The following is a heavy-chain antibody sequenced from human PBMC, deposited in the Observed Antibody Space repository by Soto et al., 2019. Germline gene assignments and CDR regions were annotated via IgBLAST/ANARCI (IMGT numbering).Heavy chain of an antibody. CDR2: IYYSGST. Sequence: QVQLQESGPGLVKPSQTLSLTCTVSGDSINSGDFYWSWIRQPPGKGLEWIGYIYYSGSTYHNPSLKSRVTLSVDTSKNQFSLKLNSVTAADTAVYHCARRGYYNRAIDSWGQGTLVTVSS. J-gene: IGHJ4*02. CDR1: GDSINSGDFY. D-gene: IGHD3-9*01. V-gene: IGHV4-30-4*01. CDR3: ARRGYYNRAIDS.